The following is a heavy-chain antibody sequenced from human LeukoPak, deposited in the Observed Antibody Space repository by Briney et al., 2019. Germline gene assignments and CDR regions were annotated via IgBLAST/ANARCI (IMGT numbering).Heavy chain of an antibody. CDR1: GDSVSSNSAA. Sequence: SQTLSLTCAISGDSVSSNSAAWNWIRQSPSRGLEWLGRTYYRSKWYNDYAVSVKSRITINPDTSKNQFSLQLNSVTPEDTAVYYCARGIDDILTGYYLPFDYWGQGTLVTVSS. CDR2: TYYRSKWYN. D-gene: IGHD3-9*01. J-gene: IGHJ4*02. V-gene: IGHV6-1*01. CDR3: ARGIDDILTGYYLPFDY.